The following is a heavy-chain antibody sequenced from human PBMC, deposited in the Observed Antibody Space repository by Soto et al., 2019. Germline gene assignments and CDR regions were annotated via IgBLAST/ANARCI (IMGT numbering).Heavy chain of an antibody. J-gene: IGHJ6*02. CDR2: TRDKPNSYTT. CDR1: GFTFGDSY. Sequence: PGGSLRLSCAGSGFTFGDSYMSWIRQAPGKGLEWVGRTRDKPNSYTTEYAASVEGRFTISRDDSKNSLYLQLNSLNTEDTAVYYCGRGGYRHYSAYYYYALDVWGQGTAVTVSS. V-gene: IGHV3-72*01. CDR3: GRGGYRHYSAYYYYALDV. D-gene: IGHD4-4*01.